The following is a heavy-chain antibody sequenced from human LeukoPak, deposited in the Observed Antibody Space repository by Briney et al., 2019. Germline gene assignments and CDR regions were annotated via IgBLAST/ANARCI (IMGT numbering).Heavy chain of an antibody. CDR1: GFTFSSYS. Sequence: GGSLRLSCAASGFTFSSYSMDWVRQAPGKGLEWVSSISSSSSYIYYADLVQGRFTISRDNAKNSLFLQMNSLRAEDTAVYFCARATWDPNYYYYMDVWGKGTTVTISS. CDR2: ISSSSSYI. CDR3: ARATWDPNYYYYMDV. D-gene: IGHD1-26*01. V-gene: IGHV3-21*01. J-gene: IGHJ6*03.